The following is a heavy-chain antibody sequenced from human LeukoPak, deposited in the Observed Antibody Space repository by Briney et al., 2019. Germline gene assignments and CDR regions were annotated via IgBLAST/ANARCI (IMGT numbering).Heavy chain of an antibody. D-gene: IGHD1-26*01. CDR2: IYSSGST. CDR1: GGSISSYY. Sequence: PSETLSLTCRVSGGSISSYYWSWIRQPPEKGLEWIGYIYSSGSTNYNPSLKSRVTISADTSKNQFSLKLSSVTAADTAVYYCARGDYYYMDVWGKGTTVTVPS. CDR3: ARGDYYYMDV. V-gene: IGHV4-59*01. J-gene: IGHJ6*03.